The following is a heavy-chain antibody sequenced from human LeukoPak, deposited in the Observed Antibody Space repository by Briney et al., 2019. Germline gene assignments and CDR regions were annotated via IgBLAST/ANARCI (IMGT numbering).Heavy chain of an antibody. V-gene: IGHV4-39*01. D-gene: IGHD5-12*01. CDR1: GGSISSSSYY. J-gene: IGHJ6*03. CDR3: ARRRGYSGYPLYYMDV. Sequence: SETLSLTCTVSGGSISSSSYYWGWIRQPPGKGLEWIGSIYYSGSTYYNPSLKSRVTISVDTSKNQFSLKLSSVTAADTAVYYCARRRGYSGYPLYYMDVWGKGTTVTISS. CDR2: IYYSGST.